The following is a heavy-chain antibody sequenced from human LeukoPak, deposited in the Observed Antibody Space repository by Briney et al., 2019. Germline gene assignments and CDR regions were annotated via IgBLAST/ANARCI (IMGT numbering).Heavy chain of an antibody. Sequence: PSETLSLTCTVSGGSISSYYWSWIRQPAGKGLEWIGRIYTSGSTNYNPFLKSRVTMSVDTSKNQFSLKLSSVTAADTAVYYCARDSSGWYALNWFDPWGQGTLVTVSS. CDR1: GGSISSYY. CDR2: IYTSGST. D-gene: IGHD6-19*01. V-gene: IGHV4-4*07. J-gene: IGHJ5*02. CDR3: ARDSSGWYALNWFDP.